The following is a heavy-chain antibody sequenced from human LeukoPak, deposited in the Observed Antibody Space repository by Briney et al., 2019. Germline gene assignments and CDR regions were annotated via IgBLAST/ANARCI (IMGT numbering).Heavy chain of an antibody. Sequence: GGSLRLSCAAPGFSFDDYAMHWIRQAPGKGLEWVSGINWNSNSRGYADSVKGRFTISRDNAKSSLYLQMNSLRAEDTAVYYCARDPYSGSYGADYYYYMDVWGKGTTVTISS. CDR1: GFSFDDYA. CDR3: ARDPYSGSYGADYYYYMDV. J-gene: IGHJ6*03. V-gene: IGHV3-9*01. D-gene: IGHD1-26*01. CDR2: INWNSNSR.